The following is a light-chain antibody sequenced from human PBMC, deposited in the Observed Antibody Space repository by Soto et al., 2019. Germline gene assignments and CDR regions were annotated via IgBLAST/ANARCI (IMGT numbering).Light chain of an antibody. V-gene: IGLV2-11*01. CDR3: CSYAGSYTPVV. Sequence: QSALTQPRSVSGSPGQSVTISCTGTSTDVGGSNFVSWYQQHPGKAPKLMIFDVTKRPSGVPDRFSGSKSGNTASLSISGLQAEDEADYYCCSYAGSYTPVVFGGGTKLTGL. CDR1: STDVGGSNF. CDR2: DVT. J-gene: IGLJ2*01.